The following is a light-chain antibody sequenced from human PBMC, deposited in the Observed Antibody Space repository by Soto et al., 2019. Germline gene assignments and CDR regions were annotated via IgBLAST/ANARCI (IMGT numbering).Light chain of an antibody. CDR2: EVS. J-gene: IGLJ2*01. CDR1: SSDVGGYNY. Sequence: QSALTQPPSASGSPGQSVTISCTGTSSDVGGYNYVSWYQQHPGKAPKLMIYEVSKRTSGVPDRFSGSKSGNTASLTVSGLQAEDEDDYYCSSYAGSNNLVFGGGTKVTVL. V-gene: IGLV2-8*01. CDR3: SSYAGSNNLV.